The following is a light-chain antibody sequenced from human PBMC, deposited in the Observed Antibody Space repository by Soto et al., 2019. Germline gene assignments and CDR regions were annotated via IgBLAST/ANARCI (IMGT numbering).Light chain of an antibody. CDR1: ESISVW. Sequence: IRRTQSPSSLSASTGDRVTITCRASESISVWVAWYQQKPGKAPKFLIYDASTLQSGIPSRFSGSGSGTEFTLTISNLQPDDFATYYCQQYNRFSPRTFGQGTKVDIK. CDR3: QQYNRFSPRT. J-gene: IGKJ1*01. CDR2: DAS. V-gene: IGKV1-5*01.